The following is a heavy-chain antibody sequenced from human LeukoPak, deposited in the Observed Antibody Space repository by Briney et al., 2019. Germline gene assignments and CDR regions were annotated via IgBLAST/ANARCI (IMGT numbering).Heavy chain of an antibody. J-gene: IGHJ6*02. CDR3: ARADPVGATKYDGMDV. D-gene: IGHD1-26*01. V-gene: IGHV3-30*04. CDR2: ISYDGSIN. Sequence: GRSLRLSCAASGFTFSSHAMHWVRQAPGKGLEWVAVISYDGSINYYADSVKGRFTISRDNSKNTLYLQMNSLRGEDTAVYYCARADPVGATKYDGMDVWGQGTTVTVSS. CDR1: GFTFSSHA.